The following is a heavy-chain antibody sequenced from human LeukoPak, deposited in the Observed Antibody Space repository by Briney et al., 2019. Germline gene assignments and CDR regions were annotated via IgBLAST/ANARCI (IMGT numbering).Heavy chain of an antibody. V-gene: IGHV4-34*01. D-gene: IGHD3-10*01. Sequence: SETLSLTCAPSGGSITDYFYNWVRQSPGKGLEWIGEINHSGSSTYNPSLKSRVIISVDTSKNQFSLRLTSVTAADTGVYYCARVGDLFGAHRVRGLPPDYYYMDVWGKGTMVTVSS. CDR2: INHSGSS. CDR1: GGSITDYF. CDR3: ARVGDLFGAHRVRGLPPDYYYMDV. J-gene: IGHJ6*03.